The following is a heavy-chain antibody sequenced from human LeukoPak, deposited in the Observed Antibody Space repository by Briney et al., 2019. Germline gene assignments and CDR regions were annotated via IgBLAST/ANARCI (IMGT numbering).Heavy chain of an antibody. CDR3: AREGGRVGAPLDY. CDR2: IWSDGSSK. V-gene: IGHV3-33*08. Sequence: GGSLRLSCAATGFIFSSYGMRWVRQAPGKGLEWVAVIWSDGSSKYYSASVKGRVTISRDNSKNTVYLQMNSLRAEDTAMYYCAREGGRVGAPLDYWGQGTLVTVSS. J-gene: IGHJ4*02. D-gene: IGHD1-26*01. CDR1: GFIFSSYG.